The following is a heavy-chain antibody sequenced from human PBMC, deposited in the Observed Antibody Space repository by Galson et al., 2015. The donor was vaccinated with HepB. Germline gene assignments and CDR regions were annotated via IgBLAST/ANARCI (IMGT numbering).Heavy chain of an antibody. J-gene: IGHJ6*03. D-gene: IGHD4-23*01. Sequence: LRLSCAASGFTFSSYSMNWVRQAPGKGLEWVSYISSSSSTIYYADSVKGRFTISRDNAKNSLYLQMNSLRAEDTTVYYCARDGKGGGLGHYYYYYMDVWGKGTTVTVSS. CDR1: GFTFSSYS. CDR3: ARDGKGGGLGHYYYYYMDV. V-gene: IGHV3-48*01. CDR2: ISSSSSTI.